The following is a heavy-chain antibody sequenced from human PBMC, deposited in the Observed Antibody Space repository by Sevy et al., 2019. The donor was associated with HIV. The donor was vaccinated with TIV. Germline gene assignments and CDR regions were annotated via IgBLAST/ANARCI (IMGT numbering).Heavy chain of an antibody. CDR1: GFTFSDYY. D-gene: IGHD6-6*01. CDR3: ATEVDYSSSAFDY. CDR2: ISSSGNTI. Sequence: GGSLRLSCAASGFTFSDYYMSWIRQAPGKGLEWVSYISSSGNTIYYADSVKGRFTIARDDAKNPVYLQMNSLRADDTAVYYCATEVDYSSSAFDYWGQGTLVTVSS. V-gene: IGHV3-11*01. J-gene: IGHJ4*02.